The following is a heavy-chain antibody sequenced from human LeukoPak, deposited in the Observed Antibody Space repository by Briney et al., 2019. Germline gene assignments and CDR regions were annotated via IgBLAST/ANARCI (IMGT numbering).Heavy chain of an antibody. Sequence: GGSLRLSCAASGLTFSTYWMSWVRQAPGKGLEWVANIKQDGSEQYYVDSVKGRFTISRDNAKNSLYLQMNSLRAEDTAVYYCARDPPRHCGGDCPTFDYWGQGTLVTVSS. CDR1: GLTFSTYW. D-gene: IGHD2-21*02. CDR2: IKQDGSEQ. CDR3: ARDPPRHCGGDCPTFDY. V-gene: IGHV3-7*01. J-gene: IGHJ4*02.